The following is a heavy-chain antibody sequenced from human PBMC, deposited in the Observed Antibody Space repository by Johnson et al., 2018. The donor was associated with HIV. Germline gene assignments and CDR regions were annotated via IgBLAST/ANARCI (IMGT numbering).Heavy chain of an antibody. Sequence: LHWVRQAPGKGLEWVAVISYDGRDAYYADSVKGRFTSSRDNSKNTLYLQMNSLRPEDSAVYYCATLWFGEVSVYDAFDVWGQGTMVTVSS. V-gene: IGHV3-30*04. CDR3: ATLWFGEVSVYDAFDV. D-gene: IGHD3-10*01. J-gene: IGHJ3*01. CDR2: ISYDGRDA.